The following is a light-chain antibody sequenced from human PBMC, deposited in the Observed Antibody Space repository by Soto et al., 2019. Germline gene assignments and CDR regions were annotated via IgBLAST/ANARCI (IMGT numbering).Light chain of an antibody. J-gene: IGLJ1*01. CDR3: SLYTSGNTYV. CDR1: STDFVSYNR. Sequence: QSALTQPPSVSGSPGQSVTISCTGTSTDFVSYNRVSWYQQPPGTAPKLIIYEASNRPSGVPDRFSGSKSGNTASLTISGLQAADEADYYCSLYTSGNTYVFRTGTKV. V-gene: IGLV2-18*01. CDR2: EAS.